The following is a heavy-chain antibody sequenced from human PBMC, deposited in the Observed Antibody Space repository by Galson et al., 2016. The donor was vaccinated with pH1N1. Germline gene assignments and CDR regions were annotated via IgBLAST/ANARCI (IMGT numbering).Heavy chain of an antibody. V-gene: IGHV1-8*01. CDR1: GHTFTRYD. D-gene: IGHD2-15*01. CDR2: MNPNSGNT. Sequence: SVKVSCKASGHTFTRYDINWVRQATGQGLEWMGWMNPNSGNTGYAQKFQGRITLTRNTSISTAYMELNSLRSEDTAVYYCARSCSGGGCYPNYFYYAMDVWGQGITVTVSS. J-gene: IGHJ6*02. CDR3: ARSCSGGGCYPNYFYYAMDV.